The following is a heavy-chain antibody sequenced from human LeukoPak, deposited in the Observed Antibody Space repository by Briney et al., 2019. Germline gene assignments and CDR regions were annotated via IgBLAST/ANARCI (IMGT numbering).Heavy chain of an antibody. D-gene: IGHD1-7*01. Sequence: GGSLRLSCSASGFTFSDYYMSWIRQAPGKGLEWVSYISSSGSTIYYADSVKGRFTISRDNAKNSLYLQMNSLRAEDTAVYYCARQDAITATTWSDYWGQGTLVTVSS. J-gene: IGHJ4*02. CDR3: ARQDAITATTWSDY. CDR2: ISSSGSTI. CDR1: GFTFSDYY. V-gene: IGHV3-11*04.